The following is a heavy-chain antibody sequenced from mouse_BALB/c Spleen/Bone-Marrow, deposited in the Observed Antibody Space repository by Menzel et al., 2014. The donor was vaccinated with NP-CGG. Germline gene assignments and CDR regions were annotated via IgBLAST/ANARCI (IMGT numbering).Heavy chain of an antibody. Sequence: EVHLVESGGGLVQPGGSLKLSCAASGFDFSGFWMGWVRPAPGKGLEWIGETNPDSSTINYTPSLKDRFIISRDNAKNTLYLQMNKVRSEDTALYYCGRLGHYGCFAYWGQGTLVTVSA. V-gene: IGHV4-1*02. CDR2: TNPDSSTI. J-gene: IGHJ3*01. CDR3: GRLGHYGCFAY. D-gene: IGHD2-1*01. CDR1: GFDFSGFW.